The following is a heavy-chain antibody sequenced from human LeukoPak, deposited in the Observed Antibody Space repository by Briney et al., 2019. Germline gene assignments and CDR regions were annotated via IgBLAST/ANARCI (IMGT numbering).Heavy chain of an antibody. CDR2: IYYSGST. V-gene: IGHV4-59*01. CDR3: ARVAYCGGDCRYFDY. J-gene: IGHJ4*02. Sequence: SETLSLTCTVSGGSISSYYWSWIRQPPGKGLEWIGYIYYSGSTNYNPSLKSRVTISVDTSKNQFSLKPSSVTAADTAVYYCARVAYCGGDCRYFDYWGQGTLVTVSS. CDR1: GGSISSYY. D-gene: IGHD2-21*02.